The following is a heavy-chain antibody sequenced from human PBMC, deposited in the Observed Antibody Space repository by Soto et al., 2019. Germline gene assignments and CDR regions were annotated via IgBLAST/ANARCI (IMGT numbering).Heavy chain of an antibody. CDR2: ISAYNGNT. D-gene: IGHD3-22*01. CDR3: ARRDYDSSGSTQNAFDI. J-gene: IGHJ3*02. CDR1: GYTFTSYG. Sequence: ASVKVSCKASGYTFTSYGISWVRQAPGQGLEWMGWISAYNGNTNYAQKLQGRVTMTTDTSTSTAYMELRSLRSDDTAVYYCARRDYDSSGSTQNAFDIWGQGTMVTVSS. V-gene: IGHV1-18*01.